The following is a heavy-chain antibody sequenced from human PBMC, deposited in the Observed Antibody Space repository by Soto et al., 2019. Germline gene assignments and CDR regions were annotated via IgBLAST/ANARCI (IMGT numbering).Heavy chain of an antibody. J-gene: IGHJ3*02. CDR1: GGSISSGDYY. V-gene: IGHV4-30-4*01. CDR2: IYYSGST. CDR3: AXAPPSYCSGGSCYEVDAFDI. D-gene: IGHD2-15*01. Sequence: PSETLSLTCTVSGGSISSGDYYWSWIRQPPGKGLEWIGYIYYSGSTYYNPSLKSRVTISVDTSKNQFSLKLSSVTAADTAVYYCAXAPPSYCSGGSCYEVDAFDIWGQGTMVTVSS.